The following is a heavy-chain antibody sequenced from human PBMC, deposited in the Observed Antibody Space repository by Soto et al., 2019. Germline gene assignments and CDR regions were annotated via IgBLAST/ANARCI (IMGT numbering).Heavy chain of an antibody. J-gene: IGHJ6*02. D-gene: IGHD6-13*01. CDR1: RGSMSSYY. CDR3: ARGAAAGVDYGMDV. Sequence: SETLSLTCTVSRGSMSSYYWTWIRQPAGMGLEWIGRIYTGGGTNYNPSLRSRVTILVDTSKRQFSLRLSSVTAADTAVYFCARGAAAGVDYGMDVWGQGTTVSVSS. V-gene: IGHV4-4*07. CDR2: IYTGGGT.